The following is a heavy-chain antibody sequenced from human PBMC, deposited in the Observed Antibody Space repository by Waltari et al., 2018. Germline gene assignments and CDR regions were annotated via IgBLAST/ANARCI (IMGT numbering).Heavy chain of an antibody. V-gene: IGHV3-33*01. CDR3: ARGALAGRFFDF. J-gene: IGHJ4*02. Sequence: QGLLVESGGRVVQPGRSLSLSCAASGLTSNRYVMQWVRQAPGKGLEGLAAVWYDGINKYYADSVKGRFTISRDNSENTLYLQMNSLRVDDTATYYCARGALAGRFFDFWGQGTRVTVSS. D-gene: IGHD6-19*01. CDR1: GLTSNRYV. CDR2: VWYDGINK.